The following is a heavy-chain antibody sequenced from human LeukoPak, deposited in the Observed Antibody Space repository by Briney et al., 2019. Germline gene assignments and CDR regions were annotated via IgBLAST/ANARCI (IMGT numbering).Heavy chain of an antibody. Sequence: GGSLRLSCAASGFSFSSYALHWVRQAPGKGLEWVAVIWYDGSTKYYADSVQGRFAISRDNSKNTLYLQMNTLRAEDPAVYYCARSLRDSSGYYFDHWGQGTLVTVSS. CDR3: ARSLRDSSGYYFDH. CDR1: GFSFSSYA. J-gene: IGHJ4*02. CDR2: IWYDGSTK. D-gene: IGHD3-22*01. V-gene: IGHV3-33*08.